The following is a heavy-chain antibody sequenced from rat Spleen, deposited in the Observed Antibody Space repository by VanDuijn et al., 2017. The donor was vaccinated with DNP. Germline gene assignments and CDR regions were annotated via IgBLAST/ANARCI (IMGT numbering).Heavy chain of an antibody. V-gene: IGHV5S13*01. D-gene: IGHD1-11*01. CDR2: ITNSGGST. Sequence: EVQLVESGGGLVQPGRSLKLSCAASGFTFSKYGMAWVRQAPTKGLEWVASITNSGGSTYYPDTVKGRFMISKDDARNTGYLQMNKLGSEDTATYYCAKGPNYGGYSDYFDYWGQGVMVTVSS. CDR1: GFTFSKYG. CDR3: AKGPNYGGYSDYFDY. J-gene: IGHJ2*01.